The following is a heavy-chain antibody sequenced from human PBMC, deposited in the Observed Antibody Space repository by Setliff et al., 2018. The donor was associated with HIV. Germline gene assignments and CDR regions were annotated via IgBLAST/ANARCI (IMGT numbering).Heavy chain of an antibody. D-gene: IGHD2-15*01. CDR2: ISAYNGNT. Sequence: ASVKVSCKASGYSFSTNGISWVRQAPGRGLEWMGWISAYNGNTNYAQKFQGRVTMTTDTSTSTASMELRSLTSDDTAVYYCARDPPVVVRHLFDLWGQGTLVTVSS. CDR1: GYSFSTNG. V-gene: IGHV1-18*01. J-gene: IGHJ4*02. CDR3: ARDPPVVVRHLFDL.